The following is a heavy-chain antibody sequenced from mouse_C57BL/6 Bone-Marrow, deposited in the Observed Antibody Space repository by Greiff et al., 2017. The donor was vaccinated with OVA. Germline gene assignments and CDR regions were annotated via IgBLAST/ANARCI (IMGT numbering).Heavy chain of an antibody. CDR1: GFTFSSYA. J-gene: IGHJ4*01. D-gene: IGHD1-1*01. V-gene: IGHV5-9-1*02. CDR3: TRGDYYGSSGYAMDY. CDR2: ISSGGDYI. Sequence: EVKLMESGEGLVKPGGSLKLSCAASGFTFSSYAMSWVRQTPEKRLAWVAYISSGGDYIYYAATVKGRFTISRDNARNTLYLQMSSLKSEDTAMYYCTRGDYYGSSGYAMDYWGQGTSVTVSS.